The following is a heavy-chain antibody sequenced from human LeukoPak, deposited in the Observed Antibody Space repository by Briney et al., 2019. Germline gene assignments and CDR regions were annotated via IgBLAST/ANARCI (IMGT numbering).Heavy chain of an antibody. D-gene: IGHD6-6*01. V-gene: IGHV4-59*01. CDR1: GGSISNYY. J-gene: IGHJ4*02. CDR3: ARAGQFISARPISFDY. Sequence: SETLSLTCTVSGGSISNYYWNWIGQPPGKGLEWIGYIYYSGSTNSNPSLKSRVTIPVDTSKNQFSLKLSSVTAADTAVYYCARAGQFISARPISFDYWGQGTLVTVSS. CDR2: IYYSGST.